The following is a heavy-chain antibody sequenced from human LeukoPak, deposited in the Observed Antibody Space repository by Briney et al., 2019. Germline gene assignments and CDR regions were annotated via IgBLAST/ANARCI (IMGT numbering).Heavy chain of an antibody. CDR2: INHSGSA. Sequence: SETLSLTCAVYGGSFSGYYWSWIRQPPGKGLEWIGEINHSGSANYHPSLMSRVTFSIDTSKKQFSLNLTSVTVADTAVYYCAGGYSGYDVGYWGQGTRVTVSS. CDR1: GGSFSGYY. D-gene: IGHD5-12*01. V-gene: IGHV4-34*01. J-gene: IGHJ4*02. CDR3: AGGYSGYDVGY.